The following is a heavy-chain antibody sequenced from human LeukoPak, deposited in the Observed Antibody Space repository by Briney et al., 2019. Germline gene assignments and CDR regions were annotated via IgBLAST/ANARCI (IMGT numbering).Heavy chain of an antibody. D-gene: IGHD3-22*01. V-gene: IGHV3-30-3*01. Sequence: GRSLRLSCAASGFTFSSYAMHWVRQAPGKGLEWVAVISYDGSNKYYADSVKGRFTISRDNSKNTLYLQMNSLRAEDTAVYYCAKARLPASSGSLVGVWGQGTLVTVSS. CDR1: GFTFSSYA. CDR2: ISYDGSNK. J-gene: IGHJ4*02. CDR3: AKARLPASSGSLVGV.